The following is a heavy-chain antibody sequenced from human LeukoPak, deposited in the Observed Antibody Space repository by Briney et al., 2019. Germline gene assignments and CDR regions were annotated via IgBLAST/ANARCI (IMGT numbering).Heavy chain of an antibody. V-gene: IGHV1-2*04. D-gene: IGHD2-2*01. CDR2: INPNSGGT. Sequence: ASVKVSCKASGYTFTGYYMHWVRQAPGQGLEWMGWINPNSGGTNYAQKFQGWVTMTRDTSISTAYMELSRLRSDDTAVYYCARGSCSSTSCLLFDYWGQGTLVTVSS. CDR3: ARGSCSSTSCLLFDY. CDR1: GYTFTGYY. J-gene: IGHJ4*02.